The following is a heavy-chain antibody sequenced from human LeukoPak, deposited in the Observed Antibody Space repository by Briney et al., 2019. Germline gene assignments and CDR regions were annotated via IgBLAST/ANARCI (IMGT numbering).Heavy chain of an antibody. J-gene: IGHJ4*02. CDR2: IIPIFGTA. Sequence: SVKVSCKASGGTFSSYAISWMRQAPGQGLEWMGGIIPIFGTANYAQKFQGRVTITADESTSTAYMELSSLRSEDTAVYYCTSPGKLGYCSSTSCFDYWGQGTLVTVSS. V-gene: IGHV1-69*13. D-gene: IGHD2-2*01. CDR3: TSPGKLGYCSSTSCFDY. CDR1: GGTFSSYA.